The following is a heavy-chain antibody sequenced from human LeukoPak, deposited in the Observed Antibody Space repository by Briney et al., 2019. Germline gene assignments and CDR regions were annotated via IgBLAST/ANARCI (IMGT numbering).Heavy chain of an antibody. CDR3: ARARSISYCSSTSCYSPYGMDV. CDR1: GFTFSSYW. D-gene: IGHD2-2*02. Sequence: PGGSLRLACAAAGFTFSSYWMHWVRQAPGKGLGWVARINSDGSSTSYADSGKGRFTISRDNAKSTMYLQLNSLRAEDTAVYYCARARSISYCSSTSCYSPYGMDVWGQGTTVTVSS. J-gene: IGHJ6*02. V-gene: IGHV3-74*01. CDR2: INSDGSST.